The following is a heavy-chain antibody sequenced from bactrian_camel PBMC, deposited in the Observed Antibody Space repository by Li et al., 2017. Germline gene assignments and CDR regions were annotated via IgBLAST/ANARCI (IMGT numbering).Heavy chain of an antibody. J-gene: IGHJ6*01. Sequence: VQLVESGGGLVQPGGSLRLSCAASGFTFSYHMGWVRQSPGKGLEWVSLITSSGGTPLYADSVKGRFTISRDNAKNTLYLQLNSLKTEDMATYYCVKHWDAWGRGTQVTVS. CDR3: VKHWDA. CDR2: ITSSGGTP. D-gene: IGHD1*01. V-gene: IGHV3S31*01. CDR1: GFTFSYH.